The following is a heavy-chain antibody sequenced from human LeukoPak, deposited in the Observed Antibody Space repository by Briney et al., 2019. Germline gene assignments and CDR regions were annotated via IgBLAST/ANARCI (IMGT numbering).Heavy chain of an antibody. CDR3: AKDPIFSGSYGVFDY. Sequence: GGSLRLSCAASGFTFSSCAMSWVRQAPGKGLEWVSTIIDSGNSIYYADSAEGRFTISRDNSKNTLYLQMNSLRAGDTAVYYCAKDPIFSGSYGVFDYWGLGTLVTVST. CDR2: IIDSGNSI. J-gene: IGHJ4*02. CDR1: GFTFSSCA. D-gene: IGHD1-26*01. V-gene: IGHV3-23*01.